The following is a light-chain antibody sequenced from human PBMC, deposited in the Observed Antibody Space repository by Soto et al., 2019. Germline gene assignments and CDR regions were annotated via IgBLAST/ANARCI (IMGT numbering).Light chain of an antibody. CDR2: GAS. CDR3: QHHCTSPPVPI. J-gene: IGKJ4*01. V-gene: IGKV3-20*01. CDR1: QSVSDTY. Sequence: EIVLTQSPGTLSLSPGERVTLSCRASQSVSDTYLAWYQRKPGQAPRLLISGASSRATGVPDRFSGSGSGTDFTLTISRLEPEDFAVYYCQHHCTSPPVPIFGGGTKVDIK.